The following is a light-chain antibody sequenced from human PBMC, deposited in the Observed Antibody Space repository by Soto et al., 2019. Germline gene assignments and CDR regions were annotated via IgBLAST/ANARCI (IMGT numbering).Light chain of an antibody. Sequence: DIQMTQSPSSLSASVGDRVTITCRASQSISNWLAWYQQKPGKAPKLLIYKASSLESGVPSRFSGSGSGTEFTLTISSLQPDDFATYYCQQYNPYSPYTFGQGTKVDIK. CDR1: QSISNW. CDR3: QQYNPYSPYT. CDR2: KAS. V-gene: IGKV1-5*03. J-gene: IGKJ2*01.